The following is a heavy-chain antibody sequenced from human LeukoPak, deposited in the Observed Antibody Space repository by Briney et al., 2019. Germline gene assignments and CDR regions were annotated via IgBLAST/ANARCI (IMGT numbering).Heavy chain of an antibody. V-gene: IGHV3-7*01. CDR1: GFTFGDYW. J-gene: IGHJ6*02. Sequence: GGSLRLSCAASGFTFGDYWMSWVRQAPGKGPEWVATIKQDGSEEHYVDSVKGRFTVSRDNARNSLFLQMNSLRVEDTAVYYCTTYKNWEVGDVWGQGTTVSVSS. D-gene: IGHD7-27*01. CDR2: IKQDGSEE. CDR3: TTYKNWEVGDV.